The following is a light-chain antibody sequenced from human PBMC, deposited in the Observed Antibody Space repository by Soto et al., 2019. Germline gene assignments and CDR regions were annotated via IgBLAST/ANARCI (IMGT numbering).Light chain of an antibody. Sequence: QSVLTQPASVSGSPGQSITISCTGTSSDVGGYNYVSWYQQHPGKAPKLMIYDVSNRHSGVSNRFSGSKSGNTASLTISGLHAEDEADYYCSSYTSRSTHVVFGGGTKLTVL. CDR3: SSYTSRSTHVV. CDR2: DVS. CDR1: SSDVGGYNY. V-gene: IGLV2-14*01. J-gene: IGLJ2*01.